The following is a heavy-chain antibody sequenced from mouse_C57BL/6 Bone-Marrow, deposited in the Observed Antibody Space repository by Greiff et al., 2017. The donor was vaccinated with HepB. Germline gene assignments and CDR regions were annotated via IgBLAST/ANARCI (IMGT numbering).Heavy chain of an antibody. CDR2: ISNGGGST. D-gene: IGHD1-1*01. CDR1: GFTFSDYY. Sequence: EVHLVESGGGLVQPGGSLKLSCAASGFTFSDYYMYWVRQTPEKRLEWVAYISNGGGSTYYPDTVKGRFTISRDNAKNTLYLQMSRLKSEDTAMYYCARHLSYYYGSSYGYAMDYWGQGTSVTVSS. V-gene: IGHV5-12*01. J-gene: IGHJ4*01. CDR3: ARHLSYYYGSSYGYAMDY.